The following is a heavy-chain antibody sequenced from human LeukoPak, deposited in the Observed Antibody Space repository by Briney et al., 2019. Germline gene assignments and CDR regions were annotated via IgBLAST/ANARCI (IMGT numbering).Heavy chain of an antibody. J-gene: IGHJ4*02. CDR3: AKGGSSGWSTADY. CDR2: INPNSGGT. V-gene: IGHV1-2*02. Sequence: ASVKVSCKASGYTFTGYQMHWVRQAPGQGLEWMGWINPNSGGTNYAQKFQGRVTMTSDTSKSTAYMELSGLRSDDTAVYYCAKGGSSGWSTADYWGQGTLVTVSS. D-gene: IGHD6-19*01. CDR1: GYTFTGYQ.